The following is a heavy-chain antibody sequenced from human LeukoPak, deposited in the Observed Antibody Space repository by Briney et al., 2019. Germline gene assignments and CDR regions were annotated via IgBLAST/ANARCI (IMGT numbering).Heavy chain of an antibody. Sequence: GGSLRVSCAASGFTFSNHWMHWVRQVPGKGLLWVSSIHADASYAAYANSVKGRFTISRDNAKNTLYLQMNSLRVEDTGVYYCAPTPVERCGGGSPCYPYFDYWGQGTLVTVSS. D-gene: IGHD2-15*01. CDR2: IHADASYA. J-gene: IGHJ4*02. CDR1: GFTFSNHW. V-gene: IGHV3-74*01. CDR3: APTPVERCGGGSPCYPYFDY.